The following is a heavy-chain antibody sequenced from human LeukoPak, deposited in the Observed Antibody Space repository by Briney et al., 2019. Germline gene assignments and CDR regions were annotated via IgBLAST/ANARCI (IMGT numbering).Heavy chain of an antibody. CDR1: GFTLRNYW. D-gene: IGHD6-6*01. CDR2: ISGDGSVT. CDR3: ARYSSSSGGASYYLDY. Sequence: PGGSLRLSCTGSGFTLRNYWMHWVRQVSGKRLGWVSRISGDGSVTSYADSVQGRFTISRDNAENILYLQINNLRSENTAVYYCARYSSSSGGASYYLDYWGHGTLVTVSS. V-gene: IGHV3-74*01. J-gene: IGHJ4*01.